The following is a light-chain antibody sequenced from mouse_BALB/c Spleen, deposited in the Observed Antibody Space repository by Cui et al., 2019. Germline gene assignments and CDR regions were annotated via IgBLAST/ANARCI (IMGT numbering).Light chain of an antibody. J-gene: IGKJ1*01. CDR3: QQYSKLPPT. CDR1: QSISNY. V-gene: IGKV10-94*01. Sequence: DIQMTETTSSLSGSLRDRVTISCSASQSISNYFNWYQQKPDGAVKHLIYYTSSLRSGVPSRFSGSGSGTDYSLTISNLGPEDIATYYCQQYSKLPPTFGGGTKLEIK. CDR2: YTS.